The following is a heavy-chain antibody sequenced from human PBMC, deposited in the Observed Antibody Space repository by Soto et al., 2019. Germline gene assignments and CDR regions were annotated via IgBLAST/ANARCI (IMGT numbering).Heavy chain of an antibody. CDR3: ARNHGATGSAGDY. J-gene: IGHJ4*02. CDR2: LHAYSCHA. D-gene: IGHD1-26*01. V-gene: IGHV1-18*04. CDR1: RYTFTNYG. Sequence: ASVTVSCQATRYTFTNYGITWVRQPPGQGREGMGCLHAYSCHANHAQKFQGRVTMTTDTSKSTAFMELRTLGSDDTAVYYCARNHGATGSAGDYWGQGTLVTVSS.